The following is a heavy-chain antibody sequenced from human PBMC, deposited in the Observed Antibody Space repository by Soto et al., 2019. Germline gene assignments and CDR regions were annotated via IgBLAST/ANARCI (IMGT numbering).Heavy chain of an antibody. Sequence: QVQLVESGGGVVQPGRSLRLSCAASGFTFSNYGMHWVRQAPGKGLEWVAVIWYDGSNKYYADSVKGRFTISRDNSKNTLYLQMNSLRAEDTAVYYCARVYSSWYSVYWGQGTLVTVSS. J-gene: IGHJ4*02. CDR3: ARVYSSWYSVY. CDR1: GFTFSNYG. D-gene: IGHD6-13*01. V-gene: IGHV3-33*01. CDR2: IWYDGSNK.